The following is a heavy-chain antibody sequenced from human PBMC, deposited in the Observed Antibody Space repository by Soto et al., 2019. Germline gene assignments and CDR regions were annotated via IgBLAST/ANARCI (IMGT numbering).Heavy chain of an antibody. V-gene: IGHV3-9*01. CDR3: ARDHDEDFGYDLDYFDY. Sequence: EVQLVESGGGLVQPGRSLRLSCAASGFTFDDYAMHWVRQAPGKGLEWASGINWISVTFDYADSVKGRFTISRDNAKNSLYMQMDSLRAEDTAFYFCARDHDEDFGYDLDYFDYWGQGTLVTVSS. CDR2: INWISVTF. J-gene: IGHJ4*02. D-gene: IGHD5-12*01. CDR1: GFTFDDYA.